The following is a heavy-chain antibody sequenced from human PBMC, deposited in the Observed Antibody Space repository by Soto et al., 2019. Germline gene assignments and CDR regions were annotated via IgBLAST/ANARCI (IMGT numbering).Heavy chain of an antibody. J-gene: IGHJ4*02. CDR1: GFSFSNSA. CDR3: AKVPQWVLRYHDWFFDY. Sequence: EVQLLESGAGLVQPGGSLRLSCAVSGFSFSNSAMTWVRQAPGKGLEWVSGISGSGDITYNTDSVKGRFAISRDTSKNVVYLQMRSLRAEDTAVYYCAKVPQWVLRYHDWFFDYWGQGTLVTVSS. V-gene: IGHV3-23*01. CDR2: ISGSGDIT. D-gene: IGHD3-9*01.